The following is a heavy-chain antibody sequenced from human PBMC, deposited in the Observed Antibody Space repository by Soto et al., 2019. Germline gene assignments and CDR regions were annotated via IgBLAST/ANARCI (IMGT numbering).Heavy chain of an antibody. CDR2: ISFNATNG. J-gene: IGHJ1*01. V-gene: IGHV3-30-3*01. CDR1: GFTFSHFA. D-gene: IGHD2-21*02. Sequence: GGSLRLSCAASGFTFSHFAMHWVRQAPGKGLEWISVISFNATNGFFADSVKGRFSISRDNSANRLYLQMTNLRPEDTAVYYCASQRGAYCGGDCYWEYFQHWGQGTLVTVSS. CDR3: ASQRGAYCGGDCYWEYFQH.